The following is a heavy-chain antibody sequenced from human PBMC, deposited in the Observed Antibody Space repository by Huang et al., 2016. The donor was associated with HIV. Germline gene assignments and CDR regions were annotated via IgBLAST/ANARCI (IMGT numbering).Heavy chain of an antibody. V-gene: IGHV3-23*01. J-gene: IGHJ4*02. CDR1: GFTFSSYA. CDR3: AKDPYSSSWFDHFDY. CDR2: ISGGGGST. Sequence: EVQLLESGGGLVQPGGSLRLSCAASGFTFSSYAMSWVRQAPGKGLGWGSVISGGGGSTYYADAVKGRFTISRDNSKNTLYLQMNSLRAEDAAVYYCAKDPYSSSWFDHFDYWGQGTLVTVSS. D-gene: IGHD6-13*01.